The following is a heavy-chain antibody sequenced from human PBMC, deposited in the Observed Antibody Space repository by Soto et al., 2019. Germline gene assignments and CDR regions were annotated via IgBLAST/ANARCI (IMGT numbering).Heavy chain of an antibody. Sequence: LGESLKISCKGPGYSFTSYWISWVRQMPGKGLEWMGRIDPSDSYTNYSPSFQGHVTISADKSISTAYLQWSSLKASDTAMYYCARAYYDILTGLYGMDVWGQGTTVTVSS. CDR2: IDPSDSYT. J-gene: IGHJ6*02. V-gene: IGHV5-10-1*01. CDR3: ARAYYDILTGLYGMDV. CDR1: GYSFTSYW. D-gene: IGHD3-9*01.